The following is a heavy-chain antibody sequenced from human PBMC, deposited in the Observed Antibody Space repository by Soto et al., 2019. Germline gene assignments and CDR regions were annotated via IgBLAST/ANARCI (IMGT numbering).Heavy chain of an antibody. CDR1: GYTFTSYY. V-gene: IGHV1-46*01. Sequence: GASVKVSCKASGYTFTSYYMHWVRQAPGQGLEWMGCISPSNDNTHYKQSFRGRVTITCDGSVSTAYMGLSSLRSEDMVVYSCVRDRLVDTTIIRYFYYHLDVWGQGTTVTVS. D-gene: IGHD5-18*01. CDR3: VRDRLVDTTIIRYFYYHLDV. CDR2: ISPSNDNT. J-gene: IGHJ6*02.